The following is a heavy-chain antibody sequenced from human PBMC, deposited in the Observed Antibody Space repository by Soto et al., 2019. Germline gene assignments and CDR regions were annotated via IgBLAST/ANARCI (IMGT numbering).Heavy chain of an antibody. D-gene: IGHD6-13*01. CDR3: ARGSSWYAPFDY. CDR1: GGSISSYY. J-gene: IGHJ4*02. V-gene: IGHV4-59*08. Sequence: SETLSLTCTGSGGSISSYYWSWIRQPPGKGLEWIGYIYYSGSTNYNPSLKSRVTISVDTSKNQFSLKLSSVTAADTAVYYCARGSSWYAPFDYWGQGTLVTVSS. CDR2: IYYSGST.